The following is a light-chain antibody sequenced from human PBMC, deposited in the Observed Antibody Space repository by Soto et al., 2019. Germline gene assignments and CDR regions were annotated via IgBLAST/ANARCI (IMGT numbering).Light chain of an antibody. CDR2: GNS. Sequence: QAVVTQPPSVSGAPGQRVTISCTGSSSNIGAGYDVHWYQQLPGTAPKLLIYGNSNRPSGFPDRFSGSKSGTSASLAITGLQAEDEADYYCQSYDSSLSVVFGGGTQLTVL. CDR1: SSNIGAGYD. V-gene: IGLV1-40*01. J-gene: IGLJ2*01. CDR3: QSYDSSLSVV.